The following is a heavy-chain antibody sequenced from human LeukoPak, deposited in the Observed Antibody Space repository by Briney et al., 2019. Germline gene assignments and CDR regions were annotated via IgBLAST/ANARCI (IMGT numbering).Heavy chain of an antibody. CDR3: ARLPDYDSDAFDI. V-gene: IGHV3-30-3*01. J-gene: IGHJ3*02. CDR2: ISYDGSNK. Sequence: GGSLRLSCAASGFTFSSYAMHWVRQAPGKGLEWVAVISYDGSNKYYADSVKGRFTISRDNSKNTLYLQMNSLRAEDTAVYYCARLPDYDSDAFDIWGQGTMVTVSS. CDR1: GFTFSSYA. D-gene: IGHD3-22*01.